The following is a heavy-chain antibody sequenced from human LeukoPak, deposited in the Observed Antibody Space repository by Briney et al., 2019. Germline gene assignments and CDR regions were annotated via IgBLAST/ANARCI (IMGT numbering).Heavy chain of an antibody. D-gene: IGHD1-14*01. V-gene: IGHV3-23*01. CDR2: ISGDGGNT. Sequence: GGSLRLSCAASGFTFSNYPMNWVRQAPGKGLAWVSTISGDGGNTYYADSVKGRFTISRDNSKNTLYLQMNSLRAEDTAVYYCAKAGAIDYWGQGTLVTVSS. CDR1: GFTFSNYP. J-gene: IGHJ4*02. CDR3: AKAGAIDY.